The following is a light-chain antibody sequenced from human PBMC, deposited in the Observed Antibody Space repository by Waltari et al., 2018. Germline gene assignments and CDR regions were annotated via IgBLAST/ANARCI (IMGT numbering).Light chain of an antibody. V-gene: IGKV1-5*03. CDR2: QAS. CDR3: QQYKSYSLLT. Sequence: DIQMTQSPSTLSASVGDRVTVTCRARQSISNWLAWYQQKPGQAPKLLIFQASTFESGVPSRFSGSGSGTEFTLTISSLQPDDFATYYGQQYKSYSLLTRGGGTKVEMK. CDR1: QSISNW. J-gene: IGKJ4*02.